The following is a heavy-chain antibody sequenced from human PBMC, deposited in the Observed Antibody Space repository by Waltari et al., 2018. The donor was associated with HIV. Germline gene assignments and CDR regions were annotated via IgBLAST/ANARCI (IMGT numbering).Heavy chain of an antibody. V-gene: IGHV3-23*01. CDR3: AIQYNPLNPYYYGMDV. CDR1: GSTFRTSA. D-gene: IGHD1-1*01. J-gene: IGHJ6*02. CDR2: ISGSGGST. Sequence: EGQLLESGVVSVQLRESLRLPFVRPGSTFRTSALTSFREAAGKGLEGVTGISGSGGSTHYADAVKGRFTISRDNSNNTSYLQMNSLRADDTAVYYCAIQYNPLNPYYYGMDVWGQGTTVTVSS.